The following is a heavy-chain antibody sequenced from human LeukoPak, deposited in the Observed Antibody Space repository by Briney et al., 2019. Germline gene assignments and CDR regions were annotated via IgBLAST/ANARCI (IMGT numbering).Heavy chain of an antibody. Sequence: SVKVSCKASGGTFSSYAISWVRQAPGQGLEWMGRIIPIFGTANYAQKFQGRVTITTDESTSTAYMELSSLRSEDTAVYYCASLSSYYDILTDYYNWFDPWGQGTLVTVSS. D-gene: IGHD3-9*01. CDR2: IIPIFGTA. V-gene: IGHV1-69*05. CDR1: GGTFSSYA. J-gene: IGHJ5*02. CDR3: ASLSSYYDILTDYYNWFDP.